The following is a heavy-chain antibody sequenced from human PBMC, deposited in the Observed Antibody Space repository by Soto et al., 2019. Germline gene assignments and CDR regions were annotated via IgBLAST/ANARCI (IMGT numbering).Heavy chain of an antibody. CDR1: GGTFNTYG. CDR2: IVPFFGLS. D-gene: IGHD6-6*01. CDR3: ARGDVAARPADAFDI. J-gene: IGHJ3*02. Sequence: SVKVSCKASGGTFNTYGISWVRQAPGQGLEWMGGIVPFFGLSNNAQKFQGRVAITADKSTSTAYMELSSLRSEDTAVYYCARGDVAARPADAFDIWGQGTMVTVSS. V-gene: IGHV1-69*10.